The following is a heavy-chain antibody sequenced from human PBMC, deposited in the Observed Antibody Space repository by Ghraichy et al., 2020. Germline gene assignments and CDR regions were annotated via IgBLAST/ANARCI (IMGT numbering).Heavy chain of an antibody. CDR3: VKELTDCGGDCLAD. CDR1: GFTFSTYW. Sequence: GGSLRLSCAASGFTFSTYWMHWVRQAPGKGLVWVSRIRGDGSPTDYADSVKGRFTISRDNPKKTLYLQMNSLRAEDPALYYCVKELTDCGGDCLADWGQGTLVTVSS. CDR2: IRGDGSPT. D-gene: IGHD2-21*02. V-gene: IGHV3-74*01. J-gene: IGHJ4*02.